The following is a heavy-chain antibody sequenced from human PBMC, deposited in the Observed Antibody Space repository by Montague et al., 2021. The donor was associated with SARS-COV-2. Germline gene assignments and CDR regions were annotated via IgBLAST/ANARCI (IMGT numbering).Heavy chain of an antibody. V-gene: IGHV4-34*01. CDR3: ARGAPTITMIVVVFTGAGWYFDL. CDR1: GGSFSGYY. CDR2: INHSGST. J-gene: IGHJ2*01. D-gene: IGHD3-22*01. Sequence: SETLSLTCAVHGGSFSGYYWSWIRQPPGKGLEWIGEINHSGSTNYNPSLKSRVSISVDTSKNQFSLKLSSVTAADTAVYYCARGAPTITMIVVVFTGAGWYFDLWGRGTLVTVS.